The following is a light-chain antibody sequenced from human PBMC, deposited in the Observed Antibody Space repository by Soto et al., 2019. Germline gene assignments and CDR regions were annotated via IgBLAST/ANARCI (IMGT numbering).Light chain of an antibody. J-gene: IGKJ1*01. V-gene: IGKV3-20*01. CDR1: QSVSSNY. Sequence: EIVLTQSPGTLSLSPGERATLSCRASQSVSSNYLAWYQQQPGQAPRLLIYGASSRATGIPDRFSGSGSGKYFTLTISRLEPEDFAVYYWQHYGRPCTFGQGTKVEIK. CDR3: QHYGRPCT. CDR2: GAS.